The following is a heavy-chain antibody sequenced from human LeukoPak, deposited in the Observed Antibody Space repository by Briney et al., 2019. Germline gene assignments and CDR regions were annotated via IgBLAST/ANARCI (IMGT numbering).Heavy chain of an antibody. V-gene: IGHV3-74*01. CDR1: GFTFSNYW. J-gene: IGHJ4*02. Sequence: GGSLRLSCAASGFTFSNYWMHWVRQAPGKGLVWVSRINSDGINTSYADSVKGRFTISRDNAKNTLNLQMNSLRAADTAVYYCVKSGYNRFDYWGQGALVTVSS. CDR3: VKSGYNRFDY. CDR2: INSDGINT. D-gene: IGHD5-24*01.